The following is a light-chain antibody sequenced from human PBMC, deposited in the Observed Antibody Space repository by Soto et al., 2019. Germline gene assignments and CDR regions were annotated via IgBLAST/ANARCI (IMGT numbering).Light chain of an antibody. CDR2: GNS. J-gene: IGLJ1*01. CDR1: SSNIGAGYD. CDR3: QSYDSSMSGYV. Sequence: QSALTQPPSVSGAPGQRVTISCTGRSSNIGAGYDLHWYQQLPGTAPKLLIYGNSNRPSGVPDRFSGSKSGTSASLAITGLQAEDEADYYCQSYDSSMSGYVFGTGTKGTVL. V-gene: IGLV1-40*01.